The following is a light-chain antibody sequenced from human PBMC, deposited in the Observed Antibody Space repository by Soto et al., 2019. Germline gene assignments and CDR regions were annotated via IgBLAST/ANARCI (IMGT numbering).Light chain of an antibody. CDR3: QQYINAPIT. Sequence: DIQLTQSPSFLSASVGDRVTITCRASQGIRNYLAWYQQKPGKAPKVLISAASTLQSGVPSRFSGSGSGTDFTLTVSSLQPEDVATYYCQQYINAPITFGQGTRLEIK. J-gene: IGKJ5*01. V-gene: IGKV1-27*01. CDR2: AAS. CDR1: QGIRNY.